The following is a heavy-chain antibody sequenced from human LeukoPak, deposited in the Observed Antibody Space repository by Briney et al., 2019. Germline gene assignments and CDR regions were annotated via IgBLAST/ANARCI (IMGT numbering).Heavy chain of an antibody. J-gene: IGHJ4*02. Sequence: GGSLRLSCAASGFTVSSNYMSWVRQAPGKGLEWVSVIYSGGSTYYADSVKGRFTISRDNSKNSLYLQMNSLRAEDTAVYYCARDVLGTPNTASPVWNYWGQGTLVTVSS. V-gene: IGHV3-53*01. D-gene: IGHD5-18*01. CDR2: IYSGGST. CDR1: GFTVSSNY. CDR3: ARDVLGTPNTASPVWNY.